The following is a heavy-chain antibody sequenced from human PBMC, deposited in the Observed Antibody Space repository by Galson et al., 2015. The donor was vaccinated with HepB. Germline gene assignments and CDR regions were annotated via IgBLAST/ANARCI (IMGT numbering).Heavy chain of an antibody. Sequence: SLRLSCAASGFTFSSYAMSWVRQAPGKGLEWVSAIVGGGVDTYHADSVKGRFTISRDNSKNTLYLQMNSLRAEDTAVYYCAPGGTERCFDYWGQGTLVTVSS. CDR3: APGGTERCFDY. D-gene: IGHD6-13*01. V-gene: IGHV3-23*01. CDR1: GFTFSSYA. J-gene: IGHJ4*02. CDR2: IVGGGVDT.